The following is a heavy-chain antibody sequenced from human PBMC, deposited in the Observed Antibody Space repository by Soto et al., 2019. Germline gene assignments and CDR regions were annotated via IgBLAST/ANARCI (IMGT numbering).Heavy chain of an antibody. CDR2: INPNSGGT. J-gene: IGHJ5*02. D-gene: IGHD5-12*01. CDR1: GYTFTAYY. Sequence: QVQLVQSGAEVKKPGASVKVSCKASGYTFTAYYMHWVRQAPGQGLEWMGWINPNSGGTYHAQNFQGRVTMTRDTSTTTAYMELANPRSDDTAVYYCARGGGRGYNELDPWGHGTLVIVSS. CDR3: ARGGGRGYNELDP. V-gene: IGHV1-2*02.